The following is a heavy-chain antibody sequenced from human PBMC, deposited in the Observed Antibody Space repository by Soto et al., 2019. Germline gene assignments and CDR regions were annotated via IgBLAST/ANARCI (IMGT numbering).Heavy chain of an antibody. D-gene: IGHD3-16*01. CDR3: ARDRTPWGQLAGD. Sequence: SATLSPTCTVSVGSISRYSWSWIRQPAGKGLEWLGRLYTSWRPHYQPSLKSRVTLSVDTSKNQLSLKLSSVTAADQHVYYGARDRTPWGQLAGDWGQGTLLTVS. V-gene: IGHV4-4*07. CDR1: VGSISRYS. J-gene: IGHJ4*02. CDR2: LYTSWRP.